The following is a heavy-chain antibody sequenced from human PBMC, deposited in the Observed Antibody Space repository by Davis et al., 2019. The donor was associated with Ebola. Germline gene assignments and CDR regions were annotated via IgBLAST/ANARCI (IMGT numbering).Heavy chain of an antibody. D-gene: IGHD5-18*01. CDR3: ARARWIQLLYYFDY. J-gene: IGHJ4*02. Sequence: ASVKVSCKASGYTFTGYYMHWVRQAPGQGLEWMGWINPNSGGTNYAQKFQGRVTMTRDTSISTAYMELSRLRSDDTAVYYCARARWIQLLYYFDYWGQGTLVTVSS. CDR1: GYTFTGYY. V-gene: IGHV1-2*02. CDR2: INPNSGGT.